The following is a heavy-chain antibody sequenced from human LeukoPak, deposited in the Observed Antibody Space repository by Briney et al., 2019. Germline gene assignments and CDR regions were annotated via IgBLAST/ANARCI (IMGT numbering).Heavy chain of an antibody. V-gene: IGHV1-46*01. CDR2: INPSGDST. CDR3: ARLGPAYSGSYSETDY. Sequence: LGASVKVSCKASGYTFTSYYMHWVRQAPGQGLEWMGIINPSGDSTSYAQKFQGRVTMTRDTSTSTVYMELSSLRSEDTAVYYCARLGPAYSGSYSETDYWGQGTLVTVSS. J-gene: IGHJ4*02. CDR1: GYTFTSYY. D-gene: IGHD1-26*01.